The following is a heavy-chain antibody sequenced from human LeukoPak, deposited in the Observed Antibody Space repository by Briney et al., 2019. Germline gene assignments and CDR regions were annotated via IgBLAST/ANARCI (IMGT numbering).Heavy chain of an antibody. CDR2: IYYSGSA. J-gene: IGHJ6*03. V-gene: IGHV4-59*12. D-gene: IGHD2-2*02. CDR1: GGSISSYY. Sequence: SETLSLTCTVSGGSISSYYWSWIRQPPGKGLEWIGYIYYSGSANYNPSLKSRVTISVDTSKNQFSLKLSSVTAADTAVYYCARGARSYCSSTSCYTPPYYYYYYMDVWGKGTTVTVSS. CDR3: ARGARSYCSSTSCYTPPYYYYYYMDV.